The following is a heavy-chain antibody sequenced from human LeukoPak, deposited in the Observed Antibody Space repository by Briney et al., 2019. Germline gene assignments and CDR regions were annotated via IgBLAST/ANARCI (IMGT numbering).Heavy chain of an antibody. CDR2: IYTSGST. D-gene: IGHD6-19*01. J-gene: IGHJ6*03. Sequence: ASETLSLTCTVSGGSISGYYWSWIRQPAGKGLEWIGRIYTSGSTNYNPSLKSRVTMSVDTSKNQFSLKLSSVTAADTAVYYCARENSSGWYSKYYYYYMDVWGKGTTVTVSS. V-gene: IGHV4-4*07. CDR3: ARENSSGWYSKYYYYYMDV. CDR1: GGSISGYY.